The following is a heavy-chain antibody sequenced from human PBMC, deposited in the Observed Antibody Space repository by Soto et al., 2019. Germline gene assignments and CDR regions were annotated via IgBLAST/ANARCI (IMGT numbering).Heavy chain of an antibody. D-gene: IGHD3-22*01. CDR3: ARVSRYYDSSGYYMYYVDY. CDR2: IIPIFGTA. CDR1: GGTFSSYA. V-gene: IGHV1-69*01. Sequence: QVQLVQSGAEVKKPGSSVKVSCKASGGTFSSYAISWVRQAPGQGLEWMGGIIPIFGTANYAQKFQGRVTITADESTSTAYMELSSLRSEDTAVYYCARVSRYYDSSGYYMYYVDYWGQGTLVTVSS. J-gene: IGHJ4*02.